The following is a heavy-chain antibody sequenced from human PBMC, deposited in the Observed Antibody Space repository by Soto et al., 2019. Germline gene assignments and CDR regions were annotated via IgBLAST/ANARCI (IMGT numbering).Heavy chain of an antibody. D-gene: IGHD2-15*01. V-gene: IGHV3-30*03. Sequence: QVQLVESGGGVVQPGRSLRLSCAASGFTFSYYAMHWVRQAPGKGLEWVAVIAYDASKKYYADSVKGRFTISRDNSKNTLYQQMNILRNDDTAVYYGASQYCSGGSCYFTEYFQHWGQGTLVTVSS. J-gene: IGHJ1*01. CDR1: GFTFSYYA. CDR2: IAYDASKK. CDR3: ASQYCSGGSCYFTEYFQH.